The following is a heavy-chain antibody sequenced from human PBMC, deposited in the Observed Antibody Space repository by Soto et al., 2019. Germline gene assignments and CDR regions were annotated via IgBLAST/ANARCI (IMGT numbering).Heavy chain of an antibody. CDR2: INSDGSAT. CDR3: ARPRPPCGPTCYASPDF. J-gene: IGHJ4*02. Sequence: EVQLVESGGGLVQPGGSLRLSCATSGFTFKSYWMHWVRQAPGKGLVWVSGINSDGSATIYADSVKGRFTISRDNAKNTQYLQMSSLRAEATAVYYCARPRPPCGPTCYASPDFWGQGTLVTVAS. V-gene: IGHV3-74*01. CDR1: GFTFKSYW. D-gene: IGHD2-2*01.